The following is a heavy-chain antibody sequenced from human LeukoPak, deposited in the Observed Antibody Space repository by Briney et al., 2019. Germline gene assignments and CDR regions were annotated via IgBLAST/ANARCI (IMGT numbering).Heavy chain of an antibody. CDR2: IKQDASEK. Sequence: GGSLRLSCAASGFTFSGYWLSWVRQAPGKGLEWVATIKQDASEKTYVDSVEGRFTSSRDNAKSSLFLQMDSLRAEDTAVYYCARFGMDAAIDYWGQGTLVTVSS. CDR1: GFTFSGYW. J-gene: IGHJ4*02. CDR3: ARFGMDAAIDY. V-gene: IGHV3-7*01. D-gene: IGHD2-15*01.